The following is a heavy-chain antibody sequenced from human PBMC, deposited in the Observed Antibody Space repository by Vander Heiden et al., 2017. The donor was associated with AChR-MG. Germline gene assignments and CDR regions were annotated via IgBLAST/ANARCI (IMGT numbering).Heavy chain of an antibody. V-gene: IGHV4-39*01. CDR3: ARRLSTMIVGHLDP. J-gene: IGHJ5*02. CDR2: IYYSGST. Sequence: QLQLQESGPGLVKPSETLSLTCTVSGGSISSSSYYWGWIRQPPGKGLEWIGSIYYSGSTYYNPSLKSRVTISVDTSKNQFSLKLSSVTAADTAVYYCARRLSTMIVGHLDPWCQGTLVTVSS. D-gene: IGHD3-22*01. CDR1: GGSISSSSYY.